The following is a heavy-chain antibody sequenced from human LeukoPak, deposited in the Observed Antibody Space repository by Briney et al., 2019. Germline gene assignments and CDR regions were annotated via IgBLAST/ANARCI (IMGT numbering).Heavy chain of an antibody. CDR3: ARDWRQPNDY. V-gene: IGHV3-20*03. J-gene: IGHJ4*02. D-gene: IGHD5-18*01. Sequence: ADSVKGRFTISRDNAKNSLYLQMNSLRAEDTALYYCARDWRQPNDYWGQGTLVTVSS.